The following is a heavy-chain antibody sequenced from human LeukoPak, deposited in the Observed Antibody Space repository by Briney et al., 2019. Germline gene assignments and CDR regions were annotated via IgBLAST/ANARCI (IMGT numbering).Heavy chain of an antibody. CDR3: ATSAQTYYYDSSAYYYNWFDP. CDR1: GGSFSGYY. Sequence: SETLSLTCTVYGGSFSGYYWSWIRQPPGKGLEWIGEINHSGSTNYNPSLKSRVTISVDTSKNQFSLKLSSVTAADTAVYYCATSAQTYYYDSSAYYYNWFDPWGQGTLVTVSS. D-gene: IGHD3-22*01. J-gene: IGHJ5*02. CDR2: INHSGST. V-gene: IGHV4-34*01.